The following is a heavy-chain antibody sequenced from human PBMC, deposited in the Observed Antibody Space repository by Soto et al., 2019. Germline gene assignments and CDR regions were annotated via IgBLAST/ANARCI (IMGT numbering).Heavy chain of an antibody. D-gene: IGHD6-19*01. Sequence: PGGSLRLSCADSGFTFSSSDMSWVRQAPRKGLEWVSAISGSGATTYYADSVKGRFTISRDNSKNTLYLQMNTLRAEDTAIYYCAKNRNTGVAGTSCWFDPWGQGTLVTVSS. CDR1: GFTFSSSD. CDR3: AKNRNTGVAGTSCWFDP. V-gene: IGHV3-23*01. CDR2: ISGSGATT. J-gene: IGHJ5*02.